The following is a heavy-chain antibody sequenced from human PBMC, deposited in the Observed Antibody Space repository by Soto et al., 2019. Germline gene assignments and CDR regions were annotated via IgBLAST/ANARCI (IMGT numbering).Heavy chain of an antibody. V-gene: IGHV3-23*01. J-gene: IGHJ4*02. Sequence: PGGSLRLSCAASGFAFSSYAMSWFRQAPGKGLEWVSAISGSGGSTYYADSVKGRFTISRDNSKNTLYLQMNSLRAEDTAVYYCAKDPKAPYYFDYWGQGTLVTVSS. CDR1: GFAFSSYA. CDR2: ISGSGGST. CDR3: AKDPKAPYYFDY.